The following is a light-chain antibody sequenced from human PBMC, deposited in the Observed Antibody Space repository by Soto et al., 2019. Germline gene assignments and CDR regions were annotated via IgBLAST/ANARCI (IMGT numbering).Light chain of an antibody. V-gene: IGKV3-20*01. Sequence: GTLSLSPGDRATLSCRASQSVSNNYLAWYRQKPGQAPRLLIYGASTRATDIPDRFSGNGSGTDFSLTISRLEPEDFAVYYCQQYGGSPRTFGQGTKVDIK. CDR1: QSVSNNY. J-gene: IGKJ1*01. CDR3: QQYGGSPRT. CDR2: GAS.